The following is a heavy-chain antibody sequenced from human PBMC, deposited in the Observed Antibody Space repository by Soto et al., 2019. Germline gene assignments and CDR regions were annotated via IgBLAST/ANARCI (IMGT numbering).Heavy chain of an antibody. CDR3: AAHHKTTVTAYWYFDL. D-gene: IGHD4-17*01. V-gene: IGHV4-39*01. Sequence: SXTLSLTCTVSGGSISSCGYYWSLIRQHPGKGLEWIGEINHSGSTNFNPSLKSRVSISVDTSKKQFSLKLSSVTAADTAVYYCAAHHKTTVTAYWYFDLWGRGTLVTVSS. J-gene: IGHJ2*01. CDR2: INHSGST. CDR1: GGSISSCGYY.